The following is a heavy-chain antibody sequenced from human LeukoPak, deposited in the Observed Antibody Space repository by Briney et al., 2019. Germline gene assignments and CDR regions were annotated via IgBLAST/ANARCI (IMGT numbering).Heavy chain of an antibody. CDR2: INHSGST. Sequence: PSETLSLTCAVYGGSFSGYYWSWIRQPPGKGLEWIGEINHSGSTNYNPSLKSRVTISVDTSKDQFSLKLSSVTAADTAVYYCAIGQTVAPDAFDIWGQGTMVTVSS. V-gene: IGHV4-34*01. D-gene: IGHD2-15*01. J-gene: IGHJ3*02. CDR3: AIGQTVAPDAFDI. CDR1: GGSFSGYY.